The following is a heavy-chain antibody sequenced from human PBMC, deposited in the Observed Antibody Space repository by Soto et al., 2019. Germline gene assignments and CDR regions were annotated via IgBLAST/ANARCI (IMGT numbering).Heavy chain of an antibody. CDR1: GFTFDDYA. CDR3: ARDEDYDSSGYLFDY. J-gene: IGHJ4*02. D-gene: IGHD3-22*01. Sequence: EVQLVESGGGLVQPGRSLRLSCAASGFTFDDYAMHWVRQAPGKGLEWVSGISWNSGSIGYADSVKGRFTISRDNAKNTLYLQMNSLRAEDTAVYYCARDEDYDSSGYLFDYWGQGTLVTVSS. CDR2: ISWNSGSI. V-gene: IGHV3-9*01.